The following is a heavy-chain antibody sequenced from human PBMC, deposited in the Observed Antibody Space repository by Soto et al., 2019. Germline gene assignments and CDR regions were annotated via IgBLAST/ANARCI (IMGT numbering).Heavy chain of an antibody. D-gene: IGHD2-2*01. J-gene: IGHJ6*02. CDR1: GYTFTSYG. Sequence: ASVKVSCKASGYTFTSYGISWVRQAPGQGLEWMGWISAYNGNTNYAQKLQARVTMTTDTSTSTAYLELRSLRSDDTAVYYCARDRGYCSSTSGPSCRHYYGMDVWGQGTTVTVSS. V-gene: IGHV1-18*01. CDR3: ARDRGYCSSTSGPSCRHYYGMDV. CDR2: ISAYNGNT.